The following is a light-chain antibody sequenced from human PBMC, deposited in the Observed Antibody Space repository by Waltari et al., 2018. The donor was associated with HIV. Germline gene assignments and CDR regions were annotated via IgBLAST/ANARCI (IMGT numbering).Light chain of an antibody. CDR3: QSYDSSLSGVV. J-gene: IGLJ2*01. V-gene: IGLV1-40*01. CDR2: GNT. Sequence: QSVLTQPPSVSGAPGQRVTISCTGGSPNTGAGYDLPWYQQLPGTAPKLLISGNTNRPSGVPDRFSGSKSGTSASLAITGLQAEDESDYYCQSYDSSLSGVVFGGGTKLTVL. CDR1: SPNTGAGYD.